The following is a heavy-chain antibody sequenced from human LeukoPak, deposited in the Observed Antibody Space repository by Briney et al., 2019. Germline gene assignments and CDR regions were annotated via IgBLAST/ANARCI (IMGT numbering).Heavy chain of an antibody. V-gene: IGHV4-39*01. J-gene: IGHJ4*02. D-gene: IGHD5-24*01. Sequence: SETLSLTCTVSGGSISSSSYYWGWIRQPPGKGLEWIGSIYYSGSTYYNPSLKSRVTISVDTSKNQFSLKLSSVTAADTAVYYCAGPRRDGYPQYYFDYWGQGTLVTVSS. CDR2: IYYSGST. CDR3: AGPRRDGYPQYYFDY. CDR1: GGSISSSSYY.